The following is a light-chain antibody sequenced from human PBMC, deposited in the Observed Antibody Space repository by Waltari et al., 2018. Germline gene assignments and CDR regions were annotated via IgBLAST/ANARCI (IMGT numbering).Light chain of an antibody. Sequence: EIVLTQSPGTLSLSPGEGATLSCRASQSISSGYLAWYQQKSGRAPRLLIYGASRRATGIPDRFSGSGSGTDFTLTISRLEPEDFAVYYCQQYAYSPYTFGQGTKLEI. J-gene: IGKJ2*01. CDR2: GAS. CDR3: QQYAYSPYT. V-gene: IGKV3-20*01. CDR1: QSISSGY.